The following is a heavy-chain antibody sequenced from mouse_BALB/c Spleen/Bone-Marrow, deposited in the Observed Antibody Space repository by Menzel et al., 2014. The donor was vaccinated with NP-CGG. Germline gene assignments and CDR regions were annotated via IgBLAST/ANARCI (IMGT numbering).Heavy chain of an antibody. J-gene: IGHJ3*01. D-gene: IGHD1-1*01. CDR2: IDPANGNT. Sequence: DVKLVESGAELVKPGASVKLSCTASGFNIXDTYMHWVKQRPEQGLEWIGRIDPANGNTKYDPKFQGKATITADTSSNTAYLQLSSLTSEDTAVYYCASYYYGSSSFAYWGQGTLVTVSA. CDR1: GFNIXDTY. V-gene: IGHV14-3*02. CDR3: ASYYYGSSSFAY.